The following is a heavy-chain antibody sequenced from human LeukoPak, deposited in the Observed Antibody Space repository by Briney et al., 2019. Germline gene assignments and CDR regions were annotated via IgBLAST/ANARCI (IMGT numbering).Heavy chain of an antibody. CDR1: GFTFSSYI. V-gene: IGHV3-30*03. D-gene: IGHD3-10*01. Sequence: GGSLRLSCAASGFTFSSYIMKWVRQAPGKGPEWVAVISYDGSNKYYADSVKGRFTISRDNSKNTLYLQMNSLRAEDTAVYYCAREFGGSPFDYWGQGTLVTVSS. J-gene: IGHJ4*02. CDR3: AREFGGSPFDY. CDR2: ISYDGSNK.